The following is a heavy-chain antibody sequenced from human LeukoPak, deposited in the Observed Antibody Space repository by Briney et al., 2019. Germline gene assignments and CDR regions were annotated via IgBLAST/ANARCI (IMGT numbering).Heavy chain of an antibody. Sequence: GGSLRLSCAASGFTFSNYAMTWVRQAPGKGREWVSVIGGSDGSTHYADSVKGRFTISRDNSKNTLNLQMNSLRAEDTAVYYCAKDSSGWYYYYGMDVWGQGTTVTVSS. V-gene: IGHV3-23*01. D-gene: IGHD6-19*01. CDR1: GFTFSNYA. CDR3: AKDSSGWYYYYGMDV. CDR2: IGGSDGST. J-gene: IGHJ6*02.